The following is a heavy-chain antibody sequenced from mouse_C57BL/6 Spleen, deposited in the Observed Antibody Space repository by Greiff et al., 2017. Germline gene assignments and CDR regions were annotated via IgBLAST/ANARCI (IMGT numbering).Heavy chain of an antibody. CDR1: GFTFSSCG. V-gene: IGHV5-6*01. CDR2: ISSGGSYT. Sequence: EVQLMESGGDLVMPGGSLTLSCAASGFTFSSCGMSWVRQTPDKRLEWVATISSGGSYTYYPDSVKGRFTISRDNAKNTLYLQMSSLKSEDTAMYYCARHGVYYPAMDHWGQGTSATVSS. D-gene: IGHD1-1*01. J-gene: IGHJ4*01. CDR3: ARHGVYYPAMDH.